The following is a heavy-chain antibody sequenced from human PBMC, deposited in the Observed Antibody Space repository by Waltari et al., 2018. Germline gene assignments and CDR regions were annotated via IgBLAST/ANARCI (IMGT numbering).Heavy chain of an antibody. J-gene: IGHJ3*02. D-gene: IGHD3-22*01. CDR2: ITSDGTHT. CDR1: GFPFSYYT. V-gene: IGHV3-21*01. Sequence: EVQLVESGGGLVRPGGSLRLSCVASGFPFSYYTMNWVRQAPGKVPEWISFITSDGTHTTDADSVRGRFTISRDNAKNSLFLQINSLRADDTAVYYCARDRRPTLILGSGAFDIWGQGIKVNVSS. CDR3: ARDRRPTLILGSGAFDI.